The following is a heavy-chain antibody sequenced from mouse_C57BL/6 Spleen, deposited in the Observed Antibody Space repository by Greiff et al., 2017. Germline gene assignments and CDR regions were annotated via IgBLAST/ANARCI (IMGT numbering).Heavy chain of an antibody. Sequence: VKLMESGAELVRPGTSVKVSCKASGYAFTNYLIEWVKQRPGQGLEWIGEINPGSGGTNYHEKFKGKATLTADKSSSTAYMHLSSLTSEVSAVYCCSRSGYYGSSNYCDCWGPGTTLTVSS. V-gene: IGHV1-54*01. CDR3: SRSGYYGSSNYCDC. CDR1: GYAFTNYL. D-gene: IGHD1-1*01. CDR2: INPGSGGT. J-gene: IGHJ2*01.